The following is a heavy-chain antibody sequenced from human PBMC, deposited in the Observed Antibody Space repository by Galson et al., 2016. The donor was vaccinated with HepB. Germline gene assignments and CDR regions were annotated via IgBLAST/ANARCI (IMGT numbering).Heavy chain of an antibody. J-gene: IGHJ4*02. V-gene: IGHV2-5*01. D-gene: IGHD3-16*02. CDR2: IYWSDEK. CDR1: GFSLTTSEVA. Sequence: PALVKPTQTLTLTCTFSGFSLTTSEVAVGWMRQPPGKALEWLALIYWSDEKHYNPSLKRRLTITKDTSRNQVVLTMTDMDPVDTATYYCGHKFIECGALDHWGQGTLVTVSS. CDR3: GHKFIECGALDH.